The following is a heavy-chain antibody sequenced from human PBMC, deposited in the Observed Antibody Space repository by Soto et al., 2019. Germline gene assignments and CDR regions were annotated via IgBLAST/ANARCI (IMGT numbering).Heavy chain of an antibody. CDR3: ARQAHHDNWFDP. Sequence: SETLSLTCTVSGGSLSGSGYYWGWIRQPPGKGLEYIGSIYYSGSTYYNPSLKSRVTISVDTSKNYFSLKLRSVTAADTAVYYCARQAHHDNWFDPWGQGTLVTVSS. J-gene: IGHJ5*02. CDR2: IYYSGST. V-gene: IGHV4-39*01. CDR1: GGSLSGSGYY.